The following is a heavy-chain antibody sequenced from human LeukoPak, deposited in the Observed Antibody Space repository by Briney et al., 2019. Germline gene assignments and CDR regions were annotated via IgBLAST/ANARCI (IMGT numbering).Heavy chain of an antibody. D-gene: IGHD4-17*01. CDR2: ISGSGGST. Sequence: HPGGSLRLSCAASGFTFSSYAMSWVRQAPGKGLEWVSAISGSGGSTYYADSVKGRFTISRDNSKNTLYLQMNSLRAEDTAVYYCAEVEETYYESYGDYPFDPWGQGTLVTVSS. CDR1: GFTFSSYA. J-gene: IGHJ5*02. CDR3: AEVEETYYESYGDYPFDP. V-gene: IGHV3-23*01.